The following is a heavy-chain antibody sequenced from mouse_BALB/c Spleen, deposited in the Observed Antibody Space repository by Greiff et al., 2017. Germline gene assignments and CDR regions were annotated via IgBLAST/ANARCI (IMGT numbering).Heavy chain of an antibody. J-gene: IGHJ4*01. CDR2: ISYSGST. CDR1: GYSITSDYA. Sequence: EVKLMESGPGLVKPSQSLSLTCTVTGYSITSDYAWNWIRQFPGNKLEWMGYISYSGSTSYNPSLKSRISITRDTSKNQFFLQLNSVTTEDTATYYCARERWGFWAMDYWGQGTSVTVSS. V-gene: IGHV3-2*02. D-gene: IGHD2-3*01. CDR3: ARERWGFWAMDY.